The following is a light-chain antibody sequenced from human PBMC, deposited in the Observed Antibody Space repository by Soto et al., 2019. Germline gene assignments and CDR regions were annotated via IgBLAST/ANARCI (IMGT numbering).Light chain of an antibody. CDR2: GAS. CDR1: ESVSSIY. V-gene: IGKV3-20*01. J-gene: IGKJ5*01. Sequence: ENVLTQSPGTLSLSPGERATLSCRASESVSSIYVAWYQQKPGQAPTHLIYGASTRATGIPDRFSGSGSGTDFTLTIDRLEPEDFAVYYCQQSLNPKTFGQGTRLEIK. CDR3: QQSLNPKT.